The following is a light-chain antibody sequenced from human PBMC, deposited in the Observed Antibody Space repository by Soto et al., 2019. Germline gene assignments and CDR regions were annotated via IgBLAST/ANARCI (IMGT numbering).Light chain of an antibody. Sequence: QSVLTQPPSASGTPGQRVTISCSGSSSNIGSNTVNWYQQLPGTAPKLLIHSNNQRPSGVPDRFSGSKSGTSASLAISGLQSEDQADYSCAAWDDSLNGIYVFGNGTKVTV. CDR3: AAWDDSLNGIYV. V-gene: IGLV1-44*01. J-gene: IGLJ1*01. CDR2: SNN. CDR1: SSNIGSNT.